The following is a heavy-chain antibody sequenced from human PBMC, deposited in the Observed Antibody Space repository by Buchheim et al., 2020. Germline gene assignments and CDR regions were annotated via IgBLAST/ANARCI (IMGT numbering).Heavy chain of an antibody. J-gene: IGHJ6*02. CDR1: VFTFSSYV. CDR3: ARAASMVRGVIHYGIDV. D-gene: IGHD3-10*01. V-gene: IGHV3-30*03. CDR2: ISYDGSKK. Sequence: QVQLVESGGGVVEPGRSLRLSCAVSVFTFSSYVMHWVRQAPGKGLECVAVISYDGSKKYYADSVKGRFTIHRHNSKHTLYLQMNSLRAEDTAVYYCARAASMVRGVIHYGIDVWGQGTT.